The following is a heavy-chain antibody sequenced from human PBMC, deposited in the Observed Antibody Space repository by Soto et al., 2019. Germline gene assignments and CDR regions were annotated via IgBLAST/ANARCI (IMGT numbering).Heavy chain of an antibody. CDR1: GFTFSSYA. CDR3: ARESVSLYYYYGMDV. D-gene: IGHD4-17*01. Sequence: QVQLVESGGGVVQPGRSLRLSCAASGFTFSSYAMHWVRQAPGKGLEWVAVISYDGSNKYYADSVKGRFTISRDNSKNTLYLQMNSLRAEYTAVYYCARESVSLYYYYGMDVWGQGTTVTVSS. CDR2: ISYDGSNK. J-gene: IGHJ6*02. V-gene: IGHV3-30-3*01.